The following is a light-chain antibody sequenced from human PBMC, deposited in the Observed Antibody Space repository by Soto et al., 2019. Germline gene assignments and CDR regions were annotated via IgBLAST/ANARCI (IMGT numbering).Light chain of an antibody. CDR1: QSINRW. CDR3: QQYGSYWT. Sequence: IQMTQSPSTLSASIGDTVTITCRASQSINRWLAWYQQKPGEAPKLLIDDASSLESGVPSRFSGAGSGTEFTLIISSLQPDDFATYYCQQYGSYWTFGQGTKVDIK. V-gene: IGKV1-5*01. CDR2: DAS. J-gene: IGKJ1*01.